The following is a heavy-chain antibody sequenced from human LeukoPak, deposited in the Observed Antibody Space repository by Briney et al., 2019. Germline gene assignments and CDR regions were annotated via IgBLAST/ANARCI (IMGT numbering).Heavy chain of an antibody. V-gene: IGHV3-7*01. D-gene: IGHD6-19*01. Sequence: GGSLRLSCAASGFTLSNHWMNWVRQAPGKGLEWAANISPDGIDKYYVDSARGRFTISRDNAKNSLYLQMNSLRAEDTAVYYCASYPPRGYSSGWYGYFQHWGQGTLVTVSS. CDR1: GFTLSNHW. CDR3: ASYPPRGYSSGWYGYFQH. CDR2: ISPDGIDK. J-gene: IGHJ1*01.